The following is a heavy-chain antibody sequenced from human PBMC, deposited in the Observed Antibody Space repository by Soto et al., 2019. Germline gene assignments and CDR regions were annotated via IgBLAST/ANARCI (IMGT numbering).Heavy chain of an antibody. V-gene: IGHV4-4*07. J-gene: IGHJ5*02. CDR1: GASLSGHF. Sequence: QVQLQESSPGLVKSSETLSLTCSVSGASLSGHFWTWIRQPAGKGLEWIGRIYTSGTTTYNPSLKSRVTLSIDTSKNQVSLRLTSVTAADTAVYFCAREVGRPGRFDPWGQGTLITVSS. D-gene: IGHD6-6*01. CDR3: AREVGRPGRFDP. CDR2: IYTSGTT.